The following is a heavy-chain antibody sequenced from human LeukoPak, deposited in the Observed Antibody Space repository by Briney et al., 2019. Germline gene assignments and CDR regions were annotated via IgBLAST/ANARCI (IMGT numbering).Heavy chain of an antibody. CDR2: ISGSGGST. Sequence: GGSLRPPCAASGFTFSSYAMSWVRQAAGKGLEWVSAISGSGGSTYYAASVKGRLTISRDNSKNTLYLQMNSLGAEDTAVYYCAKPATAILGWFDPWGQGTLVTVSS. CDR1: GFTFSSYA. V-gene: IGHV3-23*01. D-gene: IGHD2-2*02. J-gene: IGHJ5*02. CDR3: AKPATAILGWFDP.